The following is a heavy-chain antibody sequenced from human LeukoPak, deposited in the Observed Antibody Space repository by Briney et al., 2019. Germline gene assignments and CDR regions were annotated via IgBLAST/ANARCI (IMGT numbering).Heavy chain of an antibody. CDR2: IKSKTDGGTI. CDR3: TTEGKYQLQPYDY. V-gene: IGHV3-15*01. D-gene: IGHD2-2*01. Sequence: GGSLRLSCAVSGFPFSNAWMSWVRQAPGKGLEWLGRIKSKTDGGTIDYAAPVKGRFTISRDDSKNTLYLQTNSLKTEDTAVYYCTTEGKYQLQPYDYWGQGTLVTVSS. J-gene: IGHJ4*02. CDR1: GFPFSNAW.